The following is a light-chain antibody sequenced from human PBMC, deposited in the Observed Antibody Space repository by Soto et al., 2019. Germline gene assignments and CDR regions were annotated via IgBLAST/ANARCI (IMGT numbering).Light chain of an antibody. Sequence: EIVMTQSPATLSVSPGERATLSCRASRSVSSNLAWYQHKPGQAPRLLIYGASTRATGIPARFSGSGSGTEFTLTISSLLSEDFAVYYCQQYNNWPRTFGQGTKLEIK. J-gene: IGKJ2*01. CDR1: RSVSSN. CDR2: GAS. V-gene: IGKV3-15*01. CDR3: QQYNNWPRT.